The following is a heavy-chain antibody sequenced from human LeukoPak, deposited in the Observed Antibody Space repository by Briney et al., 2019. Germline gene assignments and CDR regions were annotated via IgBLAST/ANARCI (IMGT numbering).Heavy chain of an antibody. D-gene: IGHD2-2*01. J-gene: IGHJ4*02. Sequence: SVKVSRKASVGTFSRYAITWVRQAPGQGLEWMGRIIPNLGTTYYAQKFQGRITITTDESSGTAYMEPSSLRSEDTAVYYCAREGCSSAACYGIDLDYWGQGTLVTVSS. V-gene: IGHV1-69*11. CDR2: IIPNLGTT. CDR3: AREGCSSAACYGIDLDY. CDR1: VGTFSRYA.